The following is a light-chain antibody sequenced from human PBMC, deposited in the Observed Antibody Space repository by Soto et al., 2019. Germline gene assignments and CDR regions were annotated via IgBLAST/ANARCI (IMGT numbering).Light chain of an antibody. CDR1: SSDDGGYTY. Sequence: QSVLTQPAAVSVTPRQSITISCTGASSDDGGYTYVSWYQQQPGKAPKLMIYEVNNRPSGVSNRFSGSKSGNTASLTISGLQAEDEADYYCSSYTSSSTLYVFGTGTKVTVL. CDR3: SSYTSSSTLYV. V-gene: IGLV2-14*01. J-gene: IGLJ1*01. CDR2: EVN.